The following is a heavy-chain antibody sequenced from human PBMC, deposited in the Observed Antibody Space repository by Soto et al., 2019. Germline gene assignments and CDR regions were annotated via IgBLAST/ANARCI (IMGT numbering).Heavy chain of an antibody. J-gene: IGHJ4*02. CDR2: ISGSGGST. D-gene: IGHD6-19*01. CDR3: AKKPAVARGSDY. CDR1: GFTFSSYA. V-gene: IGHV3-23*01. Sequence: LRLSCAASGFTFSSYAMSWVRQAPGKGLEWVSAISGSGGSTYYADSVKGRFTISRDNSKNTLYLQMNSLRAEDTAVYYCAKKPAVARGSDYWGQGTLVTVSS.